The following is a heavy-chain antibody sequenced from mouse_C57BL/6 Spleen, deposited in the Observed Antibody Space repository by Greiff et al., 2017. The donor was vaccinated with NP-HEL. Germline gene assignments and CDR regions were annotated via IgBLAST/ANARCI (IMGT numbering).Heavy chain of an antibody. J-gene: IGHJ2*01. V-gene: IGHV1-63*01. Sequence: QVQLKESGAELVRPGTSVKMSCKASGYTFTNYWIGWAKQRPGHGLEWIGDIYPGGGYTNYNEKFKGKATLTADKSSSTAYMQFSSLTSEDSAIYYCARRDDYRYFDYWGQGTTLTVSS. CDR3: ARRDDYRYFDY. CDR1: GYTFTNYW. CDR2: IYPGGGYT. D-gene: IGHD2-4*01.